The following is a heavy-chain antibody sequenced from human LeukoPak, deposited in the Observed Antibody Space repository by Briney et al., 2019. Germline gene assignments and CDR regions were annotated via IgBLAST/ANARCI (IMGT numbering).Heavy chain of an antibody. V-gene: IGHV1-18*01. Sequence: ASVKVSCKASGYTFTSYGISWVRQAPGQGLEWMGWISAYNGNTNYAQKLQGRVTMTTDTSTSTAYMELRSLRSDDTAVYYCARYSFWMGTDYYYGMDVWGQGTTVTVSS. D-gene: IGHD5-24*01. CDR3: ARYSFWMGTDYYYGMDV. CDR2: ISAYNGNT. J-gene: IGHJ6*02. CDR1: GYTFTSYG.